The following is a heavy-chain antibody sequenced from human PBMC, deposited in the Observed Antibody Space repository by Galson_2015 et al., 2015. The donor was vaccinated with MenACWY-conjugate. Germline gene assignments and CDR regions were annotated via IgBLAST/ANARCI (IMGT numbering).Heavy chain of an antibody. CDR2: ISYDGSNK. D-gene: IGHD2-15*01. J-gene: IGHJ5*02. V-gene: IGHV3-30*04. Sequence: SLRLSCAASGFTFSSYAMHWVRQVPGKGLEWVAVISYDGSNKYYADSVKGRFTISRDNSKNTLYLQMNSLRAEDTAVYYCAREGGEGSGGSCYRNTGGWCDWFDPWGQGTLVTVSS. CDR1: GFTFSSYA. CDR3: AREGGEGSGGSCYRNTGGWCDWFDP.